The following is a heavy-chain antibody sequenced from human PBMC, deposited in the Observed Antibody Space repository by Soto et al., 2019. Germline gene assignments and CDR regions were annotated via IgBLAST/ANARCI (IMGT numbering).Heavy chain of an antibody. CDR3: AGQLFYHGSGRYYYGLDV. D-gene: IGHD3-10*01. J-gene: IGHJ6*02. CDR2: ITHSGST. Sequence: QVQLQQWGAGLLKPSETLSLTCTVYGGSFSDYYWSWIRQPPGKGLEWIGEITHSGSTNYNSSLKSRVSISLDTSKNQFSLKLSSVTAADTAVYYCAGQLFYHGSGRYYYGLDVWGQGTTVTVSS. V-gene: IGHV4-34*02. CDR1: GGSFSDYY.